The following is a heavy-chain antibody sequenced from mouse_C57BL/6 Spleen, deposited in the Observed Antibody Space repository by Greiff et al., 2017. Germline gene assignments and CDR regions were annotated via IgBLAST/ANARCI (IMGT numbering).Heavy chain of an antibody. D-gene: IGHD3-2*02. CDR1: GYTFTSYW. Sequence: QVQLQQSGAELVRPGSSVKLSCKASGYTFTSYWMDWVKQRPGQGLEWIGNIYPSDSETHYNQKFKDKATLTVDKSSSTAYMQLSSLTSEDSAVYYCARLRSDSSGYTYAMDYWGQGTSVTVSS. CDR3: ARLRSDSSGYTYAMDY. V-gene: IGHV1-61*01. J-gene: IGHJ4*01. CDR2: IYPSDSET.